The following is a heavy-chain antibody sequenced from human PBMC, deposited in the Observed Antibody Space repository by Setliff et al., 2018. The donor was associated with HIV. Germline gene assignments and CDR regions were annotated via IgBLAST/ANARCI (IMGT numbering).Heavy chain of an antibody. CDR1: GGSISSGSDY. CDR2: VYHSGGT. J-gene: IGHJ5*02. D-gene: IGHD2-2*02. Sequence: PSETLSLTCTVSGGSISSGSDYWAWIRQPPGKGLEWLGTVYHSGGTYYNPSLKSRVTMSVDTSKNLFSLKLNSVTAADTAVYYCARQVWVSNTATFDPWGQGTLVTVSS. CDR3: ARQVWVSNTATFDP. V-gene: IGHV4-39*01.